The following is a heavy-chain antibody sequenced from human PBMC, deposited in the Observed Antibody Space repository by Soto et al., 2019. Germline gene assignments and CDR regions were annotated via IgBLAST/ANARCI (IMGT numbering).Heavy chain of an antibody. CDR3: ARIIILWFGELLESNWLDP. V-gene: IGHV1-18*01. D-gene: IGHD3-10*01. CDR2: ISAYNGNT. CDR1: GYTFTSYG. Sequence: GASVKVSCKASGYTFTSYGISWVRQAPGQGLEWMGWISAYNGNTNYAQKLQGRVTMTTDTSTSTAYMELRSLRSDDTAVYYCARIIILWFGELLESNWLDPWGQGTLVTVSS. J-gene: IGHJ5*02.